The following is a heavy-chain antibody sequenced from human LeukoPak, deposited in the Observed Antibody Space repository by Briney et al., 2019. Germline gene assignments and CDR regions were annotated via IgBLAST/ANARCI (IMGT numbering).Heavy chain of an antibody. Sequence: GASVKVSCKTSGYLLNMHYIHWVRQAPGHGLGWRGVINPIRGSAHYAQTLQRRVTMTGDVTTSTVYLELSGVSSEDTGIYFCARDVSRRGIVVADLLPLKHYFDYHMDACGTGNSVTVSS. J-gene: IGHJ6*03. CDR3: ARDVSRRGIVVADLLPLKHYFDYHMDA. D-gene: IGHD2-15*01. CDR2: INPIRGSA. CDR1: GYLLNMHY. V-gene: IGHV1-46*02.